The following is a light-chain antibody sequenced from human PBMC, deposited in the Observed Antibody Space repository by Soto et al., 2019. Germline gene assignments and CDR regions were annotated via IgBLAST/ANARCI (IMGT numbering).Light chain of an antibody. CDR2: LGF. J-gene: IGKJ2*01. CDR1: QRLLHSNGNNF. V-gene: IGKV2-28*01. CDR3: MQALQTPYT. Sequence: EIVMTPSPPSLTVTPGEPASISCRSSQRLLHSNGNNFLAWYLQKPGQSPQLLIYLGFNRASGVPDSASGSGAGTVFTLIISRVEAEDVGFYYCMQALQTPYTFGQGTKLEIK.